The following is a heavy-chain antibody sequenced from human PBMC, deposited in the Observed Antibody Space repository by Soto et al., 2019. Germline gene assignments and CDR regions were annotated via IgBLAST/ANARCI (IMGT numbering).Heavy chain of an antibody. CDR1: GFTFSSYS. J-gene: IGHJ6*02. D-gene: IGHD6-6*01. Sequence: GAAMLSCSASGFTFSSYSRHWVRQAPGKGLEWVAVISYDGSNKYYADSVKGRFTISRDNSKNTLYLQMNSLRAEDTAVYYCARDRQSSSSYGMDVWGQGTTVPVSS. V-gene: IGHV3-30-3*01. CDR2: ISYDGSNK. CDR3: ARDRQSSSSYGMDV.